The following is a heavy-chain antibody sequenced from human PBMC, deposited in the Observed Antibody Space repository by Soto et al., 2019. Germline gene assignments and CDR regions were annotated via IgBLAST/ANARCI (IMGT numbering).Heavy chain of an antibody. CDR2: IDPNSGGT. CDR3: ARDSAYYYDSSGDYFQH. CDR1: GYTFTGYY. D-gene: IGHD3-22*01. Sequence: ASVKVSCKASGYTFTGYYMHWVRQAPGQGLEWMGWIDPNSGGTNYAQKFQGRVTMTRDTSISTAYMELSRLRSDDTAVYYCARDSAYYYDSSGDYFQHWGPGTLVTVYS. V-gene: IGHV1-2*02. J-gene: IGHJ1*01.